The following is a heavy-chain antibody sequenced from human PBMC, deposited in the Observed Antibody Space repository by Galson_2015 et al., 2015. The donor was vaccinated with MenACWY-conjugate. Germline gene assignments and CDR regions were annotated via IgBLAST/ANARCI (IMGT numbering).Heavy chain of an antibody. D-gene: IGHD5-12*01. CDR3: ARDEDDRYRPFEY. J-gene: IGHJ4*02. Sequence: CTASGYTFRSYGFSWVRQAPGQRLEWTGWLSAYNGKTKYAEKVQGRVTMTTDTSTSTAYMELRSLRSDDTAVYYCARDEDDRYRPFEYWGQGTLVTVSS. CDR1: GYTFRSYG. CDR2: LSAYNGKT. V-gene: IGHV1-18*01.